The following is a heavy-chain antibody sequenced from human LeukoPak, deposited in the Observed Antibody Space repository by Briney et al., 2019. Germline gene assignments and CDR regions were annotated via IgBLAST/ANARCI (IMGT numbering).Heavy chain of an antibody. CDR1: GFTFSSYW. CDR2: IYSGGST. J-gene: IGHJ6*03. V-gene: IGHV3-53*01. CDR3: ARSPGSYYYYYMDV. Sequence: GGSLRLSCAASGFTFSSYWMSWVRQAPGKGLEWVSVIYSGGSTYYADSVKGRFTISRDNSKNTLNLQMNSLRAEDTAVYYCARSPGSYYYYYMDVWGKGTTVTVSS.